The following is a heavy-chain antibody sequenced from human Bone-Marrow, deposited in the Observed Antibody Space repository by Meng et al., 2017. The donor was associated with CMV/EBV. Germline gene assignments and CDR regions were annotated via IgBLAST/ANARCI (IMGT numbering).Heavy chain of an antibody. CDR2: IYWTDDK. D-gene: IGHD5-24*01. CDR1: GFSLSTSGVT. J-gene: IGHJ3*02. Sequence: SGPTLVKPTQTLTLTCTFSGFSLSTSGVTVGWIRQPPGRALEWLALIYWTDDKLYSPSLKTRLTITKDTSKNQVFLTMTNMDTVDTATYYCAHSVNNFYVFDSWGHGTVVTVAS. CDR3: AHSVNNFYVFDS. V-gene: IGHV2-5*01.